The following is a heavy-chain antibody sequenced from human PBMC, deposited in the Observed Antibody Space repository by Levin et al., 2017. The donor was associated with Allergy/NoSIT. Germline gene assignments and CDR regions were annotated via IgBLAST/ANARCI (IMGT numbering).Heavy chain of an antibody. Sequence: PQASVKVSCAASGFTLSTYWMSWVRQAPGKGLEWVANIKIDGSEKYYVDSVEGRFTISGDNAKNSLYLQMNSLRAEDTAVYYCVRGRPRGDSYGHFDYWGQGTLVTVSS. CDR3: VRGRPRGDSYGHFDY. CDR1: GFTLSTYW. CDR2: IKIDGSEK. D-gene: IGHD5-18*01. J-gene: IGHJ4*02. V-gene: IGHV3-7*01.